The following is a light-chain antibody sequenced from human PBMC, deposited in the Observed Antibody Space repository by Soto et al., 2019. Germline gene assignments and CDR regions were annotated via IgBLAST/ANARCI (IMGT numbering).Light chain of an antibody. J-gene: IGKJ4*01. CDR1: LDIRGY. V-gene: IGKV1-9*01. CDR3: QQLDRYPFS. CDR2: SAS. Sequence: DIQLTQSPSFLSASVGDGVTITCRASLDIRGYLAWYQQKPGRVPRLLIYSASTLQSGVPSRFSGSGSGTEFTLTISSLQPEDFASYYCQQLDRYPFSFGGGTKVEIK.